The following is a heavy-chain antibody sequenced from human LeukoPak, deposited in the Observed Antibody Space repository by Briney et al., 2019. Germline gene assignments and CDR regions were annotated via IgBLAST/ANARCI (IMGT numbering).Heavy chain of an antibody. V-gene: IGHV4-31*03. J-gene: IGHJ4*02. Sequence: SETLSLTCTVSGGSISSGGYYWSWIRQHPGKGLEWIGYIYYSGSTYYNPSLKSRVTISVDTSKNQFSLKLSSVTAADTAVYYCARVVYDYGDYYLDYWGQGTLVTVSS. CDR1: GGSISSGGYY. D-gene: IGHD4-17*01. CDR3: ARVVYDYGDYYLDY. CDR2: IYYSGST.